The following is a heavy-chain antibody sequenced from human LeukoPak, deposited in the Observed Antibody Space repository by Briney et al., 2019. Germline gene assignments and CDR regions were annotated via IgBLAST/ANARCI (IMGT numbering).Heavy chain of an antibody. D-gene: IGHD3-10*01. J-gene: IGHJ3*02. CDR2: INAGNGNT. CDR1: GYTFTSYA. CDR3: AAFITMVRGVTRNLRNDAFDI. Sequence: ASVKVSCKASGYTFTSYAMHWVRQAPGQRLEWMGWINAGNGNTKYSQKFQGRVTITRDTSASTAYMELSSLRSEDTAVYYCAAFITMVRGVTRNLRNDAFDIWGQGTMVTVSS. V-gene: IGHV1-3*01.